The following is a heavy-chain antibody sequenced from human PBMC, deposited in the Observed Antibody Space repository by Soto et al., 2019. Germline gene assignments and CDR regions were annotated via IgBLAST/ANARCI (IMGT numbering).Heavy chain of an antibody. V-gene: IGHV3-30-3*01. J-gene: IGHJ4*02. CDR2: ISYDGSKK. D-gene: IGHD1-20*01. CDR1: GFTFSSDA. Sequence: QVQLVESGGGVVQPGRSLRLSCAASGFTFSSDAMHWVRQALGKGLEWVAVISYDGSKKYYADSVKGRFTISRDNSKNTLYLQMNRLSAEDTAVYYCAGAYAAITPGDYWGQGTLVTVSS. CDR3: AGAYAAITPGDY.